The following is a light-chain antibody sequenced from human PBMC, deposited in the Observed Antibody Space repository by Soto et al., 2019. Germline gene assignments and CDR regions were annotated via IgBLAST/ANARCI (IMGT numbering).Light chain of an antibody. Sequence: DIEVSQSPPALSASVGDRVTIACRARRSIERYINWYQQEPGKAPRLLIYAASILQSGVPSRFSGSGSGTDFTLAISGLQPEDVATYYCQQSHTVPLDFGQGTKLEIK. CDR1: RSIERY. CDR2: AAS. CDR3: QQSHTVPLD. V-gene: IGKV1-39*01. J-gene: IGKJ2*01.